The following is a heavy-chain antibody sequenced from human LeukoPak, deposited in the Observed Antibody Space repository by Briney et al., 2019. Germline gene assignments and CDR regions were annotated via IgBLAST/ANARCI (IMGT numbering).Heavy chain of an antibody. CDR1: GFTFSTYS. CDR2: ISPDSNYK. Sequence: GGFLRLSCAASGFTFSTYSMNWLRLAPGKGLEWVSSISPDSNYKYYVDSVKGRFTISRDNAKSSLYLQMNSLRAEDTAVYYCVRGGYRGFDYEYWGQGTLVTVSS. D-gene: IGHD5-12*01. J-gene: IGHJ4*02. CDR3: VRGGYRGFDYEY. V-gene: IGHV3-21*01.